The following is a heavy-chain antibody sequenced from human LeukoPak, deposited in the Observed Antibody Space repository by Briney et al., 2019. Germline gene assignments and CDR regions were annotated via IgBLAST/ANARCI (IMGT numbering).Heavy chain of an antibody. Sequence: SETLSLTCAVYGGSFSGYYWSWIRQPPGKGLEWIGEINHSGSTNYNPSLKSRVTISVDTSKNQFSLKLSSVTAADTAVYYCARDRPGAYCSSTSCYKADAFDIWGQGTMVTVSS. V-gene: IGHV4-34*01. J-gene: IGHJ3*02. CDR1: GGSFSGYY. CDR3: ARDRPGAYCSSTSCYKADAFDI. D-gene: IGHD2-2*02. CDR2: INHSGST.